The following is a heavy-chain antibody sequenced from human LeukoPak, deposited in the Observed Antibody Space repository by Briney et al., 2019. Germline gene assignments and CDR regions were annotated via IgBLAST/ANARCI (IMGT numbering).Heavy chain of an antibody. J-gene: IGHJ4*02. CDR1: GYTFTDYY. CDR2: INTTSGAT. Sequence: AASVKVSCKASGYTFTDYYIHWVRQAPGQGLEGMGGINTTSGATKNVQKFWGGVTMTRDTSISTAYMELTRLGSDDSSVYYCARGGSLGYWGQGTLVTVSS. D-gene: IGHD5-12*01. CDR3: ARGGSLGY. V-gene: IGHV1-2*02.